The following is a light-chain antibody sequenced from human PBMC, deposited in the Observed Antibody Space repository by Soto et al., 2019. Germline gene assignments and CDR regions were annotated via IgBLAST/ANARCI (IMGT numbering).Light chain of an antibody. CDR3: CSYAGSSTLYA. CDR1: RSDVGSYNL. V-gene: IGLV2-23*01. Sequence: QSALTQPAYVSGSPGQSITISCTVTRSDVGSYNLVSWYQQLPGKAPKLMIFGGTKRPSGVSSRFSGSKSGNTASLTISGLHAEDEADYYCCSYAGSSTLYAFGTGTKLTVL. CDR2: GGT. J-gene: IGLJ1*01.